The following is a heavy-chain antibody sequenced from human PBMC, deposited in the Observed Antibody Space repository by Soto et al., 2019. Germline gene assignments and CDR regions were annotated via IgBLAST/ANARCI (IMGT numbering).Heavy chain of an antibody. Sequence: SGFTFSSYSIDWLRQAPGKGLEWMGRSAPEEGEPIYPQKFQGRVSMAEDPSTDTAYMELTSLRFEDTAVYFCAADRKIVGTIGAFDFWGQGTLVTVSS. CDR3: AADRKIVGTIGAFDF. J-gene: IGHJ4*02. CDR2: SAPEEGEP. V-gene: IGHV1-24*01. D-gene: IGHD1-26*01. CDR1: GFTFSSYS.